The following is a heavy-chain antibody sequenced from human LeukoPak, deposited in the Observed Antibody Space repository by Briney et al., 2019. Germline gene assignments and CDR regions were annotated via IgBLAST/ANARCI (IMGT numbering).Heavy chain of an antibody. CDR3: ARAQLCGGDCSSFDY. Sequence: SETLSLTCTVSGGSISSSSYYWGWIRQPPGKGLEWIGSIYYSGSTYYNPSLKSRVTISVDTSKNQFSLKLSSVTAADTVVYYCARAQLCGGDCSSFDYWGQGTLVTVSS. V-gene: IGHV4-39*07. CDR2: IYYSGST. D-gene: IGHD2-21*02. J-gene: IGHJ4*02. CDR1: GGSISSSSYY.